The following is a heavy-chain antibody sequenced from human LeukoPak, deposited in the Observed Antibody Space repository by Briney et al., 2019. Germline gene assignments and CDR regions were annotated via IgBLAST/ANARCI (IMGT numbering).Heavy chain of an antibody. CDR2: INPNSGGT. CDR3: AKDTTHYDFWSGYYIGTLADY. CDR1: GYTFTGYY. J-gene: IGHJ4*02. D-gene: IGHD3-3*01. Sequence: GASVKVSCKASGYTFTGYYMHWVRQAPGQGLEWMGWINPNSGGTNYAQKFQGRVTMTRDTSISTAYMELSRLRSDDTAVYYCAKDTTHYDFWSGYYIGTLADYWGQGTLVTVSS. V-gene: IGHV1-2*02.